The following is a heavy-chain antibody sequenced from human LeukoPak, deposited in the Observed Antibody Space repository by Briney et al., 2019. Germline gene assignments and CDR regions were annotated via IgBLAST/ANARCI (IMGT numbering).Heavy chain of an antibody. D-gene: IGHD3-16*01. CDR3: ARGPSYVVTFGGVINWFDP. CDR1: GYTFTSYD. V-gene: IGHV1-8*01. Sequence: GASVKVSCKASGYTFTSYDINWVRQATGQGLEWMGWTNPNSGNTGYAQKFQGRVTMTRNTSISTAYMELSSLRSEDTAVYYCARGPSYVVTFGGVINWFDPWGQGTLVTVSS. CDR2: TNPNSGNT. J-gene: IGHJ5*02.